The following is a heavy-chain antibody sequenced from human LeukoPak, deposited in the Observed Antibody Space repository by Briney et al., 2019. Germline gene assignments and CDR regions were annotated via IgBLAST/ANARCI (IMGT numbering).Heavy chain of an antibody. J-gene: IGHJ4*02. CDR2: IYRSGRT. D-gene: IGHD2-8*01. Sequence: PSETLSLTCAVSGFSISSGYYWAWVRQPPGKGLEWIGSIYRSGRTNFNPSLKRRVTMSVDTSKNQFSLNLSSVTAADTAVYYCARVNGTSPEDYWGQGALVTVSS. CDR3: ARVNGTSPEDY. CDR1: GFSISSGYY. V-gene: IGHV4-38-2*01.